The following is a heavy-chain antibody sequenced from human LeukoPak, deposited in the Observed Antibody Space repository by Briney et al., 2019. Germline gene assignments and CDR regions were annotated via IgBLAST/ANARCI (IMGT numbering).Heavy chain of an antibody. V-gene: IGHV1-2*04. D-gene: IGHD2-15*01. CDR1: GYTFTGYY. CDR2: INPNSGGT. J-gene: IGHJ6*04. CDR3: ARADIRVGGPYYGMDV. Sequence: GASVKVSCKASGYTFTGYYVHCVRQAPGQGLEWMGWINPNSGGTNYAQKFQGWVTMTRDTSISTAYMELSRLRSDDTAVYYCARADIRVGGPYYGMDVWGKGTTVTVSS.